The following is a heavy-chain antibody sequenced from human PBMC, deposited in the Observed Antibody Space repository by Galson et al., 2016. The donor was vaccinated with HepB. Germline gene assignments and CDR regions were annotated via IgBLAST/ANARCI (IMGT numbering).Heavy chain of an antibody. J-gene: IGHJ4*02. D-gene: IGHD2-15*01. CDR2: INNDGDTT. CDR1: GFTFSSHW. CDR3: ARVARGNCRKESVHFDY. V-gene: IGHV3-74*01. Sequence: SLRLSCAASGFTFSSHWMHWVRQTPGKGLVFVSRINNDGDTTNYVDSVKGRFTVSRDNANKTLYLEMNSLRAEDTAVYYCARVARGNCRKESVHFDYWGQGTLVAVSS.